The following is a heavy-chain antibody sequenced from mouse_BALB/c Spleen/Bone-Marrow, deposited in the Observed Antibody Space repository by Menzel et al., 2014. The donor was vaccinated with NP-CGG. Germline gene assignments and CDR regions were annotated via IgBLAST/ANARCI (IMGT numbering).Heavy chain of an antibody. CDR2: IWAGGST. Sequence: VQRVESGPGLVAPSQSLSITCTVSGFSFTSYGLHWVRQPPGKGLEWLGVIWAGGSTNYNSALMSRLSISKDNSKSQVFLKMNSLQTDDTAMYYCARAPLLRYHYAMDYWGQGTSVTVSS. J-gene: IGHJ4*01. D-gene: IGHD1-1*01. CDR3: ARAPLLRYHYAMDY. CDR1: GFSFTSYG. V-gene: IGHV2-9*02.